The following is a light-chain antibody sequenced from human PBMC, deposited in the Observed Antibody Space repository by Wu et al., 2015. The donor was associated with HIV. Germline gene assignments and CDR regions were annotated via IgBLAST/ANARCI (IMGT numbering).Light chain of an antibody. J-gene: IGKJ5*01. CDR1: QSVSSY. CDR3: QHCSNWPLT. Sequence: EIVLTQSPATLSLSPGDRATLSCRASQSVSSYLAWYQQKPGQAPRLLMYDVSNRATGTPARFSGSGSGTDFTLTIGSLEPEDFAVCYCQHCSNWPLTFGQGTRLEIK. CDR2: DVS. V-gene: IGKV3-11*01.